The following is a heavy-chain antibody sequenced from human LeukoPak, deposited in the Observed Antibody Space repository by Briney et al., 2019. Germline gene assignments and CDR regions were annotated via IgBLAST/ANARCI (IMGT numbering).Heavy chain of an antibody. D-gene: IGHD5-12*01. CDR1: GFTFSSYS. CDR2: ISSSSSYI. Sequence: MTGGSLRLSCAASGFTFSSYSMNWVRQAPGKGLEWVSSISSSSSYIYYADSVKGRFTISRDNAKNSLYLQMNSLRAEDTAVYYCAREWDSGYDDGREYYFDYWGQGTLVTVSS. CDR3: AREWDSGYDDGREYYFDY. V-gene: IGHV3-21*01. J-gene: IGHJ4*02.